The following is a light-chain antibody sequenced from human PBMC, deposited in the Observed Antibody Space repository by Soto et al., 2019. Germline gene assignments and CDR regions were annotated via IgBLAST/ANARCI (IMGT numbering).Light chain of an antibody. J-gene: IGKJ5*01. CDR2: GAS. CDR3: QQYNNWPSIT. V-gene: IGKV3-15*01. Sequence: EIVMTQSPATLSGSPGERGTLFFRASQSVSSNLAWYQQKPGQAPRLLIYGASTRATGIPARFSGSGSGTEFTLTISSLQSEDFAVYYCQQYNNWPSITFGQGTRLEIK. CDR1: QSVSSN.